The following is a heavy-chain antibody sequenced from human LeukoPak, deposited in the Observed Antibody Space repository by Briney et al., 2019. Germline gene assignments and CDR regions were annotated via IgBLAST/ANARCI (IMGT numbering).Heavy chain of an antibody. CDR1: GFTFSSHW. CDR2: IKEDGSEK. CDR3: ARDDVTTNGGVIADSRLFDI. Sequence: GGSLRLSCVVSGFTFSSHWMSWVRQAPGKGLEWVANIKEDGSEKYYVDSVKGRFTISRDNAKKSLYLQMNSLRGEDTAVYYCARDDVTTNGGVIADSRLFDIWGQGTMVTVSS. V-gene: IGHV3-7*01. J-gene: IGHJ3*02. D-gene: IGHD2-8*02.